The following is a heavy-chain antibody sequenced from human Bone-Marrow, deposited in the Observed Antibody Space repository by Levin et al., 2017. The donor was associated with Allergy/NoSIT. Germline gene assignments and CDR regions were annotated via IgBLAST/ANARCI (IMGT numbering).Heavy chain of an antibody. D-gene: IGHD3-3*01. CDR2: ISDRSNYI. CDR3: ARDHTVFGVLSGLDY. CDR1: GFAFGMYS. Sequence: TGGSLRLSCTASGFAFGMYSMNWVRQTPGGRLEWVSSISDRSNYIYYADSMKGRFTISRDNAKNSLFLQMDSLRAEDTAVYYCARDHTVFGVLSGLDYWGQGTLVTVST. V-gene: IGHV3-21*01. J-gene: IGHJ4*02.